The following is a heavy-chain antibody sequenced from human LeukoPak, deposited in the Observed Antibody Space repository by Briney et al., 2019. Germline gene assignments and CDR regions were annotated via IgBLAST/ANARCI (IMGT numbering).Heavy chain of an antibody. CDR2: ISGSGGST. D-gene: IGHD5-12*01. Sequence: GGSLRLSCAASGFTVSSYGMSWVRQAPGKGLEWVSAISGSGGSTYYADSVKGRFTISRDKSKNTLYLQMNSLRAEDTAVYYCARDESGYDFWGQGTLVTVSS. V-gene: IGHV3-23*01. CDR1: GFTVSSYG. J-gene: IGHJ4*02. CDR3: ARDESGYDF.